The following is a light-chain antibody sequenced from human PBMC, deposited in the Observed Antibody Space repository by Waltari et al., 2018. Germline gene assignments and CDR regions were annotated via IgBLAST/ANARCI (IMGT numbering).Light chain of an antibody. Sequence: QSALTQPPSVSGSPGQSVTISCTGTSSDIGSYNRVSWYQQPPGTAPKLIIYEVTNRPSGVPDRFSGSKSGNTASLTISGLQAEDEADYYYNSYTGDRTVVFGGGTRLTVL. CDR3: NSYTGDRTVV. V-gene: IGLV2-18*02. CDR2: EVT. J-gene: IGLJ2*01. CDR1: SSDIGSYNR.